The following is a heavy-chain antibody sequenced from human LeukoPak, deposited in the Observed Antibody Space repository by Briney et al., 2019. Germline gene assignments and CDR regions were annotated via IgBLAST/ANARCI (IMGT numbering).Heavy chain of an antibody. D-gene: IGHD2-15*01. Sequence: GGSLRLSCAASGFTFSDYWMSWVRQAPGKGLEWVANIKEDGSEKYYVDSVKGRFTISRDNAKNSLYLQMNSLRVGDTAVYYCARGYCSGGRCYSSPDYWGQGTLVTVSS. V-gene: IGHV3-7*01. CDR1: GFTFSDYW. CDR2: IKEDGSEK. J-gene: IGHJ4*02. CDR3: ARGYCSGGRCYSSPDY.